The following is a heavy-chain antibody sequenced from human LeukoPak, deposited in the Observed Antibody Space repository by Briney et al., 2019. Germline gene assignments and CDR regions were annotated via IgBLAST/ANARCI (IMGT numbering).Heavy chain of an antibody. D-gene: IGHD2-15*01. CDR1: GFTFSSYA. V-gene: IGHV3-23*01. CDR2: ISGSGGST. Sequence: GGSLRLSFAASGFTFSSYAMSWVRQAPGKGLEWVSAISGSGGSTYYADSVKGRFSISRDNSKNTLDLQMNSLRAEDTAIYYCAKEPSCSGGSCYYFDYWGQGTLVTVSS. J-gene: IGHJ4*02. CDR3: AKEPSCSGGSCYYFDY.